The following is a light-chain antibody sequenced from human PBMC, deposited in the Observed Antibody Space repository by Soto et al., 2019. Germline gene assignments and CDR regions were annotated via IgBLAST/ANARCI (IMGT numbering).Light chain of an antibody. CDR2: DAS. CDR1: QSVSSY. J-gene: IGKJ2*01. Sequence: EIVLTQSPATLSLSPGERATLSCRASQSVSSYLAWYQQKPGQAPRLLIYDASNRATGTPARFSGSGSGTDFTLTISSLEPADFAVYYCQQRSNWPYTFGQGTKLEIK. V-gene: IGKV3-11*01. CDR3: QQRSNWPYT.